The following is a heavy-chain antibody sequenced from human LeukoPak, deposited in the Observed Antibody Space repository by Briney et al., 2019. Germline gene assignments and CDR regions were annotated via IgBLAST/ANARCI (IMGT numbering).Heavy chain of an antibody. CDR1: GFTFSSYG. CDR3: ARDPRRVGMDV. J-gene: IGHJ6*02. CDR2: IWYDGSNK. Sequence: GGSLRLSCAAAGFTFSSYGMHWVRQALDKGLEWVAVIWYDGSNKYYADSVKGRFTIFRDNSKNTLYLQMDSLRAEDTAVYYCARDPRRVGMDVWGQGTTVTVSS. V-gene: IGHV3-33*01. D-gene: IGHD6-6*01.